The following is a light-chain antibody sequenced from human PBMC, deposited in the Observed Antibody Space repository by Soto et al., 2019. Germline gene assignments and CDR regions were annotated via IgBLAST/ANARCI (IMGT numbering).Light chain of an antibody. V-gene: IGKV3-20*01. CDR3: QQYGSSPRT. CDR2: GAS. J-gene: IGKJ1*01. Sequence: EIVLTQSPGTQSLSPGERATLSCRASQSVSSSYLAWYQQKPGQAPRLLIYGASSRATGIPDRFSGSGSGTDFTLTISTLEHEDFAVYYCQQYGSSPRTFGQRTKVEIK. CDR1: QSVSSSY.